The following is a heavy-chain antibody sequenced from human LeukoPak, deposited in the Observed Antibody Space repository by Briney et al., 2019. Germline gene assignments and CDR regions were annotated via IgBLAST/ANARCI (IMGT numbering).Heavy chain of an antibody. Sequence: GGSLRLSCATSGFSLSRNGMHWVRQAPGQGLEWVAFILSDGSYEYYADSVKGRFTISRDTSRNTLFLQMNSLRTEDTAVYYCAKENYSNYGSYYYYMDVWGKGTTVTVSS. D-gene: IGHD4-11*01. V-gene: IGHV3-30*02. CDR2: ILSDGSYE. J-gene: IGHJ6*03. CDR3: AKENYSNYGSYYYYMDV. CDR1: GFSLSRNG.